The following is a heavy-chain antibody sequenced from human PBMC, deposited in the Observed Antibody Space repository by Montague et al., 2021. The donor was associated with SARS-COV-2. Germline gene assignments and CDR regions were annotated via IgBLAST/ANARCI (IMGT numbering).Heavy chain of an antibody. CDR1: GDSVSSKSVA. CDR3: ASSGITLTGLGAFDI. D-gene: IGHD3-9*01. J-gene: IGHJ3*02. CDR2: TYYRSKWHS. V-gene: IGHV6-1*01. Sequence: CAISGDSVSSKSVAWNWIRQSPPRGLEWLGRTYYRSKWHSDYAEXFKRRLVITPDTSKNQVSLQLNSVIPEDAAVYFCASSGITLTGLGAFDIWGQGTMVTVSS.